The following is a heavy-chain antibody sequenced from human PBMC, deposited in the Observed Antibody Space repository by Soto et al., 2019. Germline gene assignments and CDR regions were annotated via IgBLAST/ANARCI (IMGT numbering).Heavy chain of an antibody. CDR1: GGSISSSSYY. J-gene: IGHJ5*02. CDR2: IYYSGST. CDR3: ARQGDNWFDP. Sequence: SETLSLTCTVSGGSISSSSYYWGWIRQPPGKGLEWIGSIYYSGSTYYNPSLKSRVTISVDTSKNQFSLKLSSVTAADTAVYYCARQGDNWFDPWGQGTLVTVSS. V-gene: IGHV4-39*01.